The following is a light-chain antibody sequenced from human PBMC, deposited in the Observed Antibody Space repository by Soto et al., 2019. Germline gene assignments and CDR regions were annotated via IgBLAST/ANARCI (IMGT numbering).Light chain of an antibody. CDR3: SSYTDTSTI. Sequence: HSALTQPASVSGSLGQSITISCTGTNSDVGGYNYVSWYQQHPGKAPKLMIFEVSYRPSGVSNRFSGSKSGNTASLTISGLQAEDEADYYCSSYTDTSTILGGGTKLTVL. CDR2: EVS. J-gene: IGLJ2*01. V-gene: IGLV2-14*01. CDR1: NSDVGGYNY.